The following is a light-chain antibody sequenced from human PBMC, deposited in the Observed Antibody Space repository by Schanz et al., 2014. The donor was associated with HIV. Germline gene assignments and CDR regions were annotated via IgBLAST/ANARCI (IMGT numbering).Light chain of an antibody. V-gene: IGLV2-8*01. CDR3: AAWDDSLNGRV. Sequence: QSALTQPPSASGSPGQSVTISCNGTSSDVGGYNYVSWYQQHPGKAPKLMIYDVSNRPSGVPDRFSGSKSGTSASLAISGXXXXDEADYHCAAWDDSLNGRVFGGGTKLTVL. CDR1: SSDVGGYNY. CDR2: DVS. J-gene: IGLJ2*01.